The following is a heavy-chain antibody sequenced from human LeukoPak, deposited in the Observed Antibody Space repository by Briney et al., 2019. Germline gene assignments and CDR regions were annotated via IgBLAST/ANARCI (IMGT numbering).Heavy chain of an antibody. CDR1: GYKFTSYW. V-gene: IGHV5-51*01. Sequence: GESLKISCKASGYKFTSYWIAWVRQIPGYGLGWMGSLYPIDYDKTYSPSFQGQVTISADKSISTAYLQWSSLKASDTAMYYCALYPHNYYYYMDVWGKGTTVTVSS. J-gene: IGHJ6*03. CDR3: ALYPHNYYYYMDV. CDR2: LYPIDYDK. D-gene: IGHD2-15*01.